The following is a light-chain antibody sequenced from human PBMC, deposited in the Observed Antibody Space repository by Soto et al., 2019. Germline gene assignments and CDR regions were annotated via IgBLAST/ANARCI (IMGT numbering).Light chain of an antibody. Sequence: QSVLTQPPSASGSPGQSVTISCTGTSSDIGAYNYVSWYQQHPGKAPKLMIHEVIKRPSGVPDRFSGSKSGNTASLTVSGLQAEDEADYYCSSYAGSNDRWVFGGGTKLTVL. V-gene: IGLV2-8*01. J-gene: IGLJ3*02. CDR2: EVI. CDR1: SSDIGAYNY. CDR3: SSYAGSNDRWV.